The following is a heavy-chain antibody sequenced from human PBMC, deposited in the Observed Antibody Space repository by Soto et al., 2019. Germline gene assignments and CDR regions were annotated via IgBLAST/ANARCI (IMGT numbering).Heavy chain of an antibody. CDR1: GYTFTSYG. Sequence: ASVKVSCKASGYTFTSYGISWVRQAPGQGLEWMGWISAYNGNTNYAQKLKGRVTMTTDTSTSTAYMELRSLRSDDTAVYYCAISGYLGLPSTPQSWFNDAFDIWGQGTMVTISS. J-gene: IGHJ3*02. D-gene: IGHD5-12*01. CDR3: AISGYLGLPSTPQSWFNDAFDI. V-gene: IGHV1-18*01. CDR2: ISAYNGNT.